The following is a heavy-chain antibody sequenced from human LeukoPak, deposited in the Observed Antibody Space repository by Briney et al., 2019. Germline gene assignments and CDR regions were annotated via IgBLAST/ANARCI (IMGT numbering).Heavy chain of an antibody. J-gene: IGHJ3*02. CDR3: ARARGWNPSDALDI. V-gene: IGHV3-21*01. CDR1: GFTFDDYG. D-gene: IGHD6-19*01. CDR2: ISSTSSYI. Sequence: GGSLRLSCAASGFTFDDYGMSWVRQAPGKGLEWVSSISSTSSYIYYADSVKGRFTISRDNAKNSLYLQMNSLRAEDTAVYYCARARGWNPSDALDIWGQGTMVTVSS.